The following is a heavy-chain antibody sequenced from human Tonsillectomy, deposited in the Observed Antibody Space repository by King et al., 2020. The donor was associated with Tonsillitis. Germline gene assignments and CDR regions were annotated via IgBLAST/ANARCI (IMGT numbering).Heavy chain of an antibody. CDR2: ISVGSSTI. CDR1: GYIFTDYY. J-gene: IGHJ4*02. Sequence: VQLVESGGGLVKPGGSLRLSCAASGYIFTDYYMSWVRQAPGKGLEWVAYISVGSSTIYFSESVKGRFTIFRDNAKMSLYLQMNSLRAEETALYYCVRVNEWPRRDGTFDYWGQGSLVTVST. CDR3: VRVNEWPRRDGTFDY. V-gene: IGHV3-11*01. D-gene: IGHD2-15*01.